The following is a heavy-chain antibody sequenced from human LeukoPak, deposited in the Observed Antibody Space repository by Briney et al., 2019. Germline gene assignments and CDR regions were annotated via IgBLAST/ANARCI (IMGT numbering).Heavy chain of an antibody. J-gene: IGHJ5*02. CDR3: ARDASTSPNWFDP. Sequence: ASVKVSCKASGYTFTSYGITWVRQAPGQGLEWMGWISAYNGNINYAQKVQGRVTMTTDTSASTAYMELRSLTSDDTAVYYCARDASTSPNWFDPWGQGTLVTVSS. CDR2: ISAYNGNI. D-gene: IGHD3-16*01. V-gene: IGHV1-18*01. CDR1: GYTFTSYG.